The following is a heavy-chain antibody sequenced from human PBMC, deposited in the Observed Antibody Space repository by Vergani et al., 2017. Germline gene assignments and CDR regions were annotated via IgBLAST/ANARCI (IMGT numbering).Heavy chain of an antibody. V-gene: IGHV3-30*02. J-gene: IGHJ4*02. CDR3: VKDRGASIGFDY. CDR2: LRYDGTTK. Sequence: QVQLVESGGGVVQPGGSLRLSCAASGFSFGSYGMHWVRVRQAPGKGLEWLAYLRYDGTTKQYADSVKGRFTISRDNSKNMLYLQMDSLRPEDTAMFYCVKDRGASIGFDYWGQGTLVTVSS. D-gene: IGHD2-2*01. CDR1: GFSFGSYG.